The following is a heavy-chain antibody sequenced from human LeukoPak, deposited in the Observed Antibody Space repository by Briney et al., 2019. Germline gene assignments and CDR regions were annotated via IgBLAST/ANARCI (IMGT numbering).Heavy chain of an antibody. CDR3: ARAVDSSGWYGVFDI. D-gene: IGHD6-19*01. CDR2: IYYSGST. CDR1: GGSISSYC. J-gene: IGHJ3*02. Sequence: SETLSLTCTVSGGSISSYCWSWIRQPPGQGLEWFGYIYYSGSTNYNPSLQSRVTMSVHTSKNQFSLKLSSVTAADTAVYYCARAVDSSGWYGVFDIWGQGTMITVSS. V-gene: IGHV4-59*12.